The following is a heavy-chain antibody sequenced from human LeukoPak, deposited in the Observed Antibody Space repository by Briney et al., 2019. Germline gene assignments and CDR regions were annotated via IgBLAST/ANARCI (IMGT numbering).Heavy chain of an antibody. CDR2: ISGSGGST. Sequence: GGSLRLSCAASGFTFSSYGMSWVRQAPGKGLEWVSAISGSGGSTYYADSVKGRFTISRDNSKNTLYLQMNSLRAEDTAVYYCAKDLLAPLTIFGVVINFGCFGYWGQGTLVTVSS. J-gene: IGHJ4*02. D-gene: IGHD3-3*01. V-gene: IGHV3-23*01. CDR1: GFTFSSYG. CDR3: AKDLLAPLTIFGVVINFGCFGY.